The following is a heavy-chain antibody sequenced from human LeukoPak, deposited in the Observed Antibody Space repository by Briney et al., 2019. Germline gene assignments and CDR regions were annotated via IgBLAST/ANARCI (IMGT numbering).Heavy chain of an antibody. V-gene: IGHV4-38-2*02. CDR1: GYSISSGYY. J-gene: IGHJ4*02. CDR2: IYHSGST. CDR3: ARAYKGYYFDY. D-gene: IGHD1-14*01. Sequence: SETLSLTCTVSGYSISSGYYWGWIRQPPGKGLEWIGSIYHSGSTYYNPSLKSRVTISVDTSKNQFSLILTSVTAADTAVYYCARAYKGYYFDYWGQGTLVTVSS.